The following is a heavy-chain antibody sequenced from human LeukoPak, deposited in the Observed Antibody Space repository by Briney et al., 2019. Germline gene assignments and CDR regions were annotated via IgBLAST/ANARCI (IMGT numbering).Heavy chain of an antibody. J-gene: IGHJ5*02. Sequence: SETLSLTCTVSGGSVRSPDSYWSWIRQPPGKGLEWIGNVYYIGTTSYNSSLKSRVTISVDISKNHFSLEVTSVTAADAAVYFCARNTSSSPWFDPWGQGTLVTVSS. CDR3: ARNTSSSPWFDP. CDR2: VYYIGTT. D-gene: IGHD6-6*01. V-gene: IGHV4-61*03. CDR1: GGSVRSPDSY.